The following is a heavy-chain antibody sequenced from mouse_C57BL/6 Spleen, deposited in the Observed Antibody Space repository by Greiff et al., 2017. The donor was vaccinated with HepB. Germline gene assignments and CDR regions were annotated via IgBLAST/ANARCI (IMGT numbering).Heavy chain of an antibody. CDR1: GFTFSSYA. Sequence: EVMLVESGGGLVKPGGSLKLSCAASGFTFSSYAMSWVRQTPEKRLEWVATISDGGSYTYYPDNVKGRFTISRDNAKNNLYLQMSHLKSEDTAMYYCARDPFSLPYFDYWGQGTTLTVSS. CDR3: ARDPFSLPYFDY. J-gene: IGHJ2*01. V-gene: IGHV5-4*01. D-gene: IGHD5-1*01. CDR2: ISDGGSYT.